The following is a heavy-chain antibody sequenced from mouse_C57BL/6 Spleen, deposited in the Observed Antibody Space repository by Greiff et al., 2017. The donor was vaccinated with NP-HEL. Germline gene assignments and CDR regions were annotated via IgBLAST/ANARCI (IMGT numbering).Heavy chain of an antibody. CDR3: VRHETYYYGSSFWYFDV. J-gene: IGHJ1*03. D-gene: IGHD1-1*01. CDR2: IRSKSNNYAT. V-gene: IGHV10-1*01. CDR1: GFSFNTYA. Sequence: EVKVVESGGGLVQPKGSLKLSCAASGFSFNTYAMNWVRQAPGKGLEWVARIRSKSNNYATYYADSVKDRFTISRDDSESMLYLQMNNLKTEDTAMYYCVRHETYYYGSSFWYFDVWGTGTTVTVSS.